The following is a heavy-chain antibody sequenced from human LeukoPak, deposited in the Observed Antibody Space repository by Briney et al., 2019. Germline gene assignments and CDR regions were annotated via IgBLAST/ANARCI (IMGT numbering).Heavy chain of an antibody. Sequence: PGGSLRLSCAASGFTISSYSMNWVRQAAGKGLEWVSYISTSGTTTYYAASVKGRFTISRDNAKNSLYLQMNSLRAEDTAVYYCASTNPPKYSSSPFDYWGQGTLVTVSS. J-gene: IGHJ4*02. CDR3: ASTNPPKYSSSPFDY. CDR1: GFTISSYS. D-gene: IGHD6-6*01. CDR2: ISTSGTTT. V-gene: IGHV3-48*04.